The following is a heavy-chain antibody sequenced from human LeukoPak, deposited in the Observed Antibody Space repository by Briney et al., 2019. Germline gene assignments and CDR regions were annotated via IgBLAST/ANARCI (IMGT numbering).Heavy chain of an antibody. J-gene: IGHJ4*02. CDR2: IKEDGSEK. Sequence: PGGSLRLSCEASGFTFSGYYMTWVRQAPGKGLEWVASIKEDGSEKYYVDSVKGRFTISRDNAKSSLYLQMSSLRAEDTAVYFCARDVGYGDYWGQGTLVTVSS. CDR1: GFTFSGYY. V-gene: IGHV3-7*01. D-gene: IGHD5-12*01. CDR3: ARDVGYGDY.